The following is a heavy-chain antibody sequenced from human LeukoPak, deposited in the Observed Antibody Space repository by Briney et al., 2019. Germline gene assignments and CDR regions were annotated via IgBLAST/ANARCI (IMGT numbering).Heavy chain of an antibody. D-gene: IGHD3-22*01. V-gene: IGHV1-69*05. CDR2: IIPIFGTA. Sequence: SVKVSCKASGGTFSSYAIIWVRQAPGQGLEWMGGIIPIFGTANYAQKFQGRVTITTDESTSTAYMELSSLRSEDTAVYYCARPRSGYYDSSGYSNDAFDIWGQGTMVTVSS. CDR1: GGTFSSYA. CDR3: ARPRSGYYDSSGYSNDAFDI. J-gene: IGHJ3*02.